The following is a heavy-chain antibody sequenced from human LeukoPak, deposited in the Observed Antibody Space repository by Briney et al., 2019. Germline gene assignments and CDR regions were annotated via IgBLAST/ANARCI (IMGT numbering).Heavy chain of an antibody. Sequence: GGSLRLSCAASGFTFSSYAMSWVRQAPGKGLEWVSAISGSGGSTYYADSVKGRFTISRDNSKNTLYLQMDSLRAEDTAVYYCAKVRKWELLGYFDYWGQGTLVTVSS. V-gene: IGHV3-23*01. J-gene: IGHJ4*02. CDR3: AKVRKWELLGYFDY. D-gene: IGHD1-26*01. CDR2: ISGSGGST. CDR1: GFTFSSYA.